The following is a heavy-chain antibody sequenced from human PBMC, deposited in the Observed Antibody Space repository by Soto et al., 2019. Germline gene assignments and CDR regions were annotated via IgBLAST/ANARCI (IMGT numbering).Heavy chain of an antibody. CDR3: ARDREVAARRNYYYYYGMDV. CDR1: GYTFTGYY. Sequence: ASVKVSCKASGYTFTGYYMHWVRQAPGQGLEWMGWINPNSGGTNYAQKFQGWVTMTRGTSVSTAYMELSRLRSDDTAVYYCARDREVAARRNYYYYYGMDVWGQGTTVTVSS. CDR2: INPNSGGT. V-gene: IGHV1-2*04. J-gene: IGHJ6*02. D-gene: IGHD2-15*01.